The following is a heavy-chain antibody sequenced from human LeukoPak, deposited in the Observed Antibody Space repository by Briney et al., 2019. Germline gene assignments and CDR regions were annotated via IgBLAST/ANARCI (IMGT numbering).Heavy chain of an antibody. V-gene: IGHV3-7*03. J-gene: IGHJ5*02. D-gene: IGHD5-12*01. CDR2: INQDGSAK. Sequence: PGGSLRLSCAASGFIFSKYWMSWVRQAPGKGLEWVANINQDGSAKYYVDSVKGRFTSSRDNDKNSLSLQMNSLRAEDTAVYYCARLIAARWFDPWGQGTLVTVSS. CDR3: ARLIAARWFDP. CDR1: GFIFSKYW.